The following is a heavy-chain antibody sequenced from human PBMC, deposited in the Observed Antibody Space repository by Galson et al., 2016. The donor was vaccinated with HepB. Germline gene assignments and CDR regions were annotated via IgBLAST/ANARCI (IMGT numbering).Heavy chain of an antibody. Sequence: SLRLSCAASGFTLSTYSINWVRQAPGKGLELVSSISGGSTYIYYADSVKGRLTISRDNAKSSLYRQMNSLRAEDTAVYYCAWAGGVANGYALDIRGQGTMVSVSS. CDR3: AWAGGVANGYALDI. CDR1: GFTLSTYS. J-gene: IGHJ3*02. D-gene: IGHD1-26*01. V-gene: IGHV3-21*01. CDR2: ISGGSTYI.